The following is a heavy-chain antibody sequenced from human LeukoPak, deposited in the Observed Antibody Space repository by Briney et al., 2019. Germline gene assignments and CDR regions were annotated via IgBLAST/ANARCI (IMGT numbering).Heavy chain of an antibody. CDR1: GLTFSKYS. D-gene: IGHD1-26*01. V-gene: IGHV3-48*04. J-gene: IGHJ3*02. Sequence: GGSLRLSCAASGLTFSKYSMTWVRQAPGKGLEWVSFIDTSSTIMYYTDSVKGRFTISRDNAKNSLYLQMNSLKVEDTALYYCAKGIYSGSYQLDAFDIWGQGTMVTVSS. CDR2: IDTSSTIM. CDR3: AKGIYSGSYQLDAFDI.